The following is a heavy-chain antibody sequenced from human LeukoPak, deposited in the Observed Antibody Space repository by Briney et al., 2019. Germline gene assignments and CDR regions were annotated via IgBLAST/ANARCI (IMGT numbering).Heavy chain of an antibody. CDR3: ARARGVRYYFDY. J-gene: IGHJ4*02. CDR1: GFTFSSYA. CDR2: ISYDGSNK. D-gene: IGHD4-23*01. Sequence: GRSLRLSCAASGFTFSSYAMHWVRQAPGKGLEWVAVISYDGSNKYCADSVKGRFTISRDNSKNTLYLQMNSLRAEDTAVYYCARARGVRYYFDYWGQGTLVTVSS. V-gene: IGHV3-30-3*01.